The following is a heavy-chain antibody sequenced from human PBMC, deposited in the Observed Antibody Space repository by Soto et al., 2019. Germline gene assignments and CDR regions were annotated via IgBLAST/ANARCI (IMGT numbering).Heavy chain of an antibody. CDR3: AEDRGSGLRPYTYGTFDF. CDR2: INANGGGI. V-gene: IGHV3-23*01. J-gene: IGHJ4*02. Sequence: EVQLLESGGGLVQPGGSLRLSCAASEFTFSSYAMSWVRQAPGKGLEWVSAINANGGGITYADSVRGRFIISRDNSKNTRYLQRNSVRAEDTAVYFCAEDRGSGLRPYTYGTFDFSGQGTLVTVSS. D-gene: IGHD5-18*01. CDR1: EFTFSSYA.